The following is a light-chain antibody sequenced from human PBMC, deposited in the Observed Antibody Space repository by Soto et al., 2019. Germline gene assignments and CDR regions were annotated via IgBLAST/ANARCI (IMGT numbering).Light chain of an antibody. V-gene: IGKV1-39*01. Sequence: DIQMTQSPSSLSASVGDIVTITCRASQSVSIYLNWYQHKPGKAPKLLIYGASTLQSGVPSRFSGSGSGTDFTFTISSLQPEDFATYYCQQSYSTPYTFGQGTTLEIK. J-gene: IGKJ2*01. CDR1: QSVSIY. CDR2: GAS. CDR3: QQSYSTPYT.